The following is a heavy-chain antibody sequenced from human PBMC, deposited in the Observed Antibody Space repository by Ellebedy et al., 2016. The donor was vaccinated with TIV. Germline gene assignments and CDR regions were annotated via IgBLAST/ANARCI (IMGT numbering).Heavy chain of an antibody. J-gene: IGHJ5*02. D-gene: IGHD6-25*01. CDR1: GFTFTDYY. CDR2: ISIDGAGT. CDR3: SKVGGYPNWFNP. Sequence: GESLKISCEASGFTFTDYYMSWVRQAPGKGLEWVSSISIDGAGTYYADSVKGRFTISRDNSKNTLRLQMNSLRVEDTALYYCSKVGGYPNWFNPWGQGTLVTVSS. V-gene: IGHV3-23*01.